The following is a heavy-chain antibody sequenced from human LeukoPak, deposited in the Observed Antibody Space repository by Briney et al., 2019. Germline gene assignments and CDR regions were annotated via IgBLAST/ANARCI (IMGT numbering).Heavy chain of an antibody. J-gene: IGHJ3*02. Sequence: SETLSLTCAVYGGSFRGYYWSWIRQPPGKGLEWIGEINHSGSTNYNPSLKSRVTISVDTSKNQFSLKLSSVTAADTAVYYCASWDGYNSRAFDIWGQGTMVTVSS. D-gene: IGHD5-24*01. CDR1: GGSFRGYY. CDR2: INHSGST. CDR3: ASWDGYNSRAFDI. V-gene: IGHV4-34*01.